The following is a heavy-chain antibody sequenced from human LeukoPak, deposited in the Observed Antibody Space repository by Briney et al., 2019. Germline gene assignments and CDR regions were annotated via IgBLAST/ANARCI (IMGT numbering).Heavy chain of an antibody. V-gene: IGHV3-11*01. CDR3: ARQGSEIDY. CDR2: ISSSGDTI. J-gene: IGHJ4*01. CDR1: SFTLSHYY. Sequence: GGSLSLSSAASSFTLSHYYMTWIRQAPGKGLEWLSCISSSGDTIYYADSVKGRFTVFRDNAENSLYLQMNRLRAEDTAMYYCARQGSEIDYWGQGTLVTVSS.